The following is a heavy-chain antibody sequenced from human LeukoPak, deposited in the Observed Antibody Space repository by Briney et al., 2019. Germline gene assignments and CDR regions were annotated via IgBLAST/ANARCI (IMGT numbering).Heavy chain of an antibody. D-gene: IGHD2-8*01. CDR1: GGSISSGGYY. CDR2: IYYSGST. Sequence: SETLSLTCTVSGGSISSGGYYWSWIRQHPGKGLEWIGYIYYSGSTYYNPSLKSRVTISIDTSKNQFSLKLSSVTAADTAVYYCARGPRMVYAEYYFDYWGRGTLVTVSS. CDR3: ARGPRMVYAEYYFDY. V-gene: IGHV4-31*03. J-gene: IGHJ4*02.